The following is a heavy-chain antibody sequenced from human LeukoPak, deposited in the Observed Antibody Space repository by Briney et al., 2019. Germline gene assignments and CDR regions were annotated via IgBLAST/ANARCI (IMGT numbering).Heavy chain of an antibody. CDR3: ARDSGYTGSDAFDI. D-gene: IGHD5-12*01. CDR2: IYITGRT. V-gene: IGHV3-66*03. Sequence: GGSLRLSXAASGFTVSSNYMSWVRQAPGKGLEWVPAIYITGRTYYADSVKGRFTISRDNSKNTLYLQMDSLRTEDTAVYYCARDSGYTGSDAFDIWGQGTMVSVSS. CDR1: GFTVSSNY. J-gene: IGHJ3*02.